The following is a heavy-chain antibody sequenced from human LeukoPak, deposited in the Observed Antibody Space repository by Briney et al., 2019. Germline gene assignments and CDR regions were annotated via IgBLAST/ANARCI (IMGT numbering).Heavy chain of an antibody. CDR1: GYTFTSYY. J-gene: IGHJ4*02. CDR2: INPNSGGT. Sequence: ASVKVSCKASGYTFTSYYMHWVRQAPGQGLEWMGWINPNSGGTNYAQKFQGRVTMTRDTSISTAYMELSRLRSDDTAVYYCARVEAVGATLDYWGQGTLVTVSS. D-gene: IGHD1-26*01. V-gene: IGHV1-2*02. CDR3: ARVEAVGATLDY.